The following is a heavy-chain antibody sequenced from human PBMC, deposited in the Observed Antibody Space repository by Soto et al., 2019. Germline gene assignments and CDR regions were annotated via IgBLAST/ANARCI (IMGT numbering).Heavy chain of an antibody. V-gene: IGHV3-66*04. J-gene: IGHJ4*02. CDR2: IYSGGST. Sequence: EVQLVESGGGLVQPGGSLRLSCAASGVTVSSNYMSWVRQAPGKGLEWVSVIYSGGSTYYADSVKGRFIISRDNSKNTLYLQMNSLRAEDTAVYYCARQGYNDGGGYFDYWGQGTLVTVSS. CDR1: GVTVSSNY. D-gene: IGHD5-18*01. CDR3: ARQGYNDGGGYFDY.